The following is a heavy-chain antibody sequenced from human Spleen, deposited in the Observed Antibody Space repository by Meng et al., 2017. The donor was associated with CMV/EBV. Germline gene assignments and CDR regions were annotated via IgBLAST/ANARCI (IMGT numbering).Heavy chain of an antibody. CDR2: IKQDGREK. D-gene: IGHD3-3*01. V-gene: IGHV3-7*01. Sequence: GESLKISCAASGFTFSSYWMSWVRQAPGKGLEWVANIKQDGREKYYVDSVKGRFTISRDNAKNSLYLQMNSLRAEDTAVYYCARLSGYDFWSGYFPNYYYYGMDVWGQGTTVTVSS. CDR1: GFTFSSYW. CDR3: ARLSGYDFWSGYFPNYYYYGMDV. J-gene: IGHJ6*02.